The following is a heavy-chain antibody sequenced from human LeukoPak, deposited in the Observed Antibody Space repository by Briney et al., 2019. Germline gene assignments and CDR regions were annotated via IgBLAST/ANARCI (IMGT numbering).Heavy chain of an antibody. V-gene: IGHV4-34*01. CDR3: ATFADSEPIDT. Sequence: PSETLSLTCVVSGGSFSGDYLTWIRQAPGKGLEWIGDITHSGGTAYNPSLKSRASLSFDTSKNHFSLYLTSVTAADTAVYFCATFADSEPIDTWGQGTLVTVSS. D-gene: IGHD2-21*01. CDR1: GGSFSGDY. J-gene: IGHJ4*02. CDR2: ITHSGGT.